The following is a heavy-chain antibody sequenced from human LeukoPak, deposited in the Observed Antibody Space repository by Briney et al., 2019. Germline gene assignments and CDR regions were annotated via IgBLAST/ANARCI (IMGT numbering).Heavy chain of an antibody. V-gene: IGHV1-2*02. D-gene: IGHD3-10*01. CDR3: ARDRSRAVRGVNGLVVGY. Sequence: ASVKVSCKASGYTFTGYYMHWVRQAPGQGLEWMGWINPNSGGTNYAQKLQGRVTMTRDTSISTAYMELSRLRSDDTAVYYCARDRSRAVRGVNGLVVGYWGQGTLVTVSS. CDR1: GYTFTGYY. J-gene: IGHJ4*02. CDR2: INPNSGGT.